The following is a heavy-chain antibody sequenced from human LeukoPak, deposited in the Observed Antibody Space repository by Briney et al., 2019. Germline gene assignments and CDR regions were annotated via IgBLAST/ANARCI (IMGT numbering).Heavy chain of an antibody. V-gene: IGHV4-59*01. D-gene: IGHD6-19*01. CDR2: IYYSGST. CDR3: ARGTVAVAGQAHNWFDP. CDR1: GGSISSYY. Sequence: SETLSLTCTVSGGSISSYYWSWIRQPPGKGLEWIGYIYYSGSTNYNPSLKSRVTISVDTSKNQFSLKLSSVTAADTAVYYCARGTVAVAGQAHNWFDPWGQGTLVTVSS. J-gene: IGHJ5*02.